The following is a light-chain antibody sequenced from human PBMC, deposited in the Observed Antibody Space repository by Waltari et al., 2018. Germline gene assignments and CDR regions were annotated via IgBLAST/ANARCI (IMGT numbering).Light chain of an antibody. Sequence: EIVMTQSPLSLPVPPGETDSLSCRSSQSLLDTNGFNYVYWYLHKPGQSPQVLIYFGSDRASGVPDRFGGSGSGTDFTLKISRVEAEDVGVYYCMQGLQTPPTFGQGTKLEIK. J-gene: IGKJ2*01. V-gene: IGKV2-28*01. CDR2: FGS. CDR1: QSLLDTNGFNY. CDR3: MQGLQTPPT.